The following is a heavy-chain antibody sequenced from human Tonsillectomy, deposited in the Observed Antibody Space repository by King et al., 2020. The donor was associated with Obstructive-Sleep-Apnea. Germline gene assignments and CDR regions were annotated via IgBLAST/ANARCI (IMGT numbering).Heavy chain of an antibody. CDR1: GGSISSYY. Sequence: QLQESGPGLGKPSETLSLTCTVSGGSISSYYWSWILRPPGKGLEWMGYIYYSGSTNYNPSLKSRVTISVDTSKNQFSLKLSSVTAADTAMYYCARDPGSSSWYNGLDVWGQGTTVTVSS. CDR3: ARDPGSSSWYNGLDV. J-gene: IGHJ6*02. D-gene: IGHD6-13*01. CDR2: IYYSGST. V-gene: IGHV4-59*01.